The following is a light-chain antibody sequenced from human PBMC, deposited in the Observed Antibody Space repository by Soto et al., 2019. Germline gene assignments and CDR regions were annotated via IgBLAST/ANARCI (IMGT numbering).Light chain of an antibody. J-gene: IGKJ5*01. CDR1: QDITNY. V-gene: IGKV1-33*01. CDR2: VAS. Sequence: DIQMTQFPSSLSASVGDRVTITCQASQDITNYLNWYQQKPGKAPNLLIYVASNLETGVPSRFSGSGSGTDFTFTISSLQAEDIGTYFCQQYDSVFTFGQGTRLEIK. CDR3: QQYDSVFT.